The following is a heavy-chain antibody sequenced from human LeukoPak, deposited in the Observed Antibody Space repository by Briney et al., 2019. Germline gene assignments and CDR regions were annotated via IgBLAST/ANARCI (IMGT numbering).Heavy chain of an antibody. D-gene: IGHD6-13*01. V-gene: IGHV4-39*07. Sequence: SETLSLTCTVSGGSISSSSYYWGWIRQPPGKGLEWIGSIYYSGSTYYNPSLRSRVTISIDTSKKHFFLKLKSVTAADTAVYYCAAESSSAWFTGGDFDYWGQGTLVTVSS. J-gene: IGHJ4*02. CDR1: GGSISSSSYY. CDR2: IYYSGST. CDR3: AAESSSAWFTGGDFDY.